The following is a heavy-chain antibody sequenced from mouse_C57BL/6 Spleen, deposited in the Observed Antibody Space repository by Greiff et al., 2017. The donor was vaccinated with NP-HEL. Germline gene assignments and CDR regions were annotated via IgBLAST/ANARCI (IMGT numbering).Heavy chain of an antibody. J-gene: IGHJ3*01. CDR1: GYTFTSYW. D-gene: IGHD3-1*01. CDR3: ARSSRGALAY. V-gene: IGHV1-7*01. Sequence: QVQLQQSGAELAKPGASVKLSCKASGYTFTSYWMHWVKQRPGQGLEWIGYINPSSGYTKYNVKFKSKATLTVDKSSSTAYMQLSSLTSEDSAVYYCARSSRGALAYWGQGTLVTVSA. CDR2: INPSSGYT.